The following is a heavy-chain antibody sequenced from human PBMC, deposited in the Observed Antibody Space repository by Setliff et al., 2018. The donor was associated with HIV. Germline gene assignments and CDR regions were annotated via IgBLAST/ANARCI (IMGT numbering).Heavy chain of an antibody. CDR1: GFILTSNY. CDR2: MNPDSGNT. Sequence: ASVKVSCKASGFILTSNYMHWVRQAPGQGLEWMGWMNPDSGNTGSAQNFQGRLTITWNTSISTAYMELGSLGFDDTAVYFCARTRSGGSSVYYYYYMDVWGQGTAVTVSS. J-gene: IGHJ6*03. CDR3: ARTRSGGSSVYYYYYMDV. D-gene: IGHD2-15*01. V-gene: IGHV1-8*01.